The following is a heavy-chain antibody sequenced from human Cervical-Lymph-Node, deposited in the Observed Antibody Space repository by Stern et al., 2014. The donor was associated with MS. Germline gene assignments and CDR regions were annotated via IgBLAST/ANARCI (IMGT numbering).Heavy chain of an antibody. CDR2: VNGAGSIT. CDR1: GFGLSTSW. J-gene: IGHJ4*02. Sequence: EVQLVESGGGLIQPGGSLRLSCATSGFGLSTSWVDWVRQVPGKGLVWVSRVNGAGSITDYADSVKGRFTVSKDNAKSTVYLQMNSLRAEDAAVYYCARESSGFPYYFNSWGQGTLVTVSS. CDR3: ARESSGFPYYFNS. D-gene: IGHD3-22*01. V-gene: IGHV3-74*01.